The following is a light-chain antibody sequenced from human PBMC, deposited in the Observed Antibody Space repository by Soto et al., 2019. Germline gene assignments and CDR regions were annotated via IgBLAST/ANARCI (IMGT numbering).Light chain of an antibody. Sequence: EIVMTQSPATLSVSPGERATLTCRASQSVSSNLAWYQQKPGQAPRLLIYGASTSTTGIPARFSGSGSGTEFTLTISSLPSEDFAVYYCQQYNDWPPGWTSGHGTNVDIK. CDR1: QSVSSN. J-gene: IGKJ1*01. CDR2: GAS. CDR3: QQYNDWPPGWT. V-gene: IGKV3-15*01.